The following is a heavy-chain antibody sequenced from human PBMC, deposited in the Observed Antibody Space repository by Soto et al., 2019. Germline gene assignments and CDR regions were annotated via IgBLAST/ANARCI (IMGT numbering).Heavy chain of an antibody. Sequence: EVQLLESGGNLVQPGGSLRLSCAASGFSFSTYAMSWVRQAPGKGLEWVSAISGSGGSTYYADSVKGRFTISRDNSKSTLYLQMNSLRGEDTAVYYCAKGVNYYDSSGYYSYYYNGMDVWGQGTTVTVSS. CDR3: AKGVNYYDSSGYYSYYYNGMDV. D-gene: IGHD3-22*01. V-gene: IGHV3-23*01. CDR2: ISGSGGST. J-gene: IGHJ6*02. CDR1: GFSFSTYA.